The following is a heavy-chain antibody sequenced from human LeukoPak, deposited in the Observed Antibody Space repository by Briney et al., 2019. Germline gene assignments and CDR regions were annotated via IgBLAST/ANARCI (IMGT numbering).Heavy chain of an antibody. D-gene: IGHD3-3*01. CDR3: VSDLCGGDDQ. CDR2: ISGSGTST. J-gene: IGHJ5*02. V-gene: IGHV3-23*01. CDR1: GFTFSSYG. Sequence: GGSLRLSCAASGFTFSSYGMSWVRQAPGKGLEWVSAISGSGTSTYYADSVKGRFTISRDNAKDTLYLQMSSLRDEDTAVYYCVSDLCGGDDQWGRGTLVTVSS.